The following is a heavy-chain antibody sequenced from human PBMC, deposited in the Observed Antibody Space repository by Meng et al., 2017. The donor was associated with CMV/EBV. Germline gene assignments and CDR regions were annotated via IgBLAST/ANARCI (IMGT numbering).Heavy chain of an antibody. Sequence: ASGFTFSSYWMHWVRQAPGKGLEWVSSISSSSSYIYYAASVKGRFTISRDNAKNSLYLQMNSLRAEDTAVYYCARDFFDYGGNEFDYWGQGTLVTVSS. CDR1: GFTFSSYW. CDR2: ISSSSSYI. D-gene: IGHD4-23*01. CDR3: ARDFFDYGGNEFDY. V-gene: IGHV3-21*01. J-gene: IGHJ4*02.